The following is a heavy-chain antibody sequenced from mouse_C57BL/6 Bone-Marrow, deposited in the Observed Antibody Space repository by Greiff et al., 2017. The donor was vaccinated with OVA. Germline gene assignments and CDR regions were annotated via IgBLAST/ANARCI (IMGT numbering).Heavy chain of an antibody. Sequence: QVQLQQSGPELVKPGASVKISCKASGYSFTSYYIHWVKQRPGQGLEWIGWIYPGSGNTKYNEKFKGKATLTADTSSSTAYMQLSSLTSEDSAVYYCARAEQLRLRGNYWGQGTTLTVSS. CDR2: IYPGSGNT. D-gene: IGHD3-2*02. V-gene: IGHV1-66*01. J-gene: IGHJ2*01. CDR3: ARAEQLRLRGNY. CDR1: GYSFTSYY.